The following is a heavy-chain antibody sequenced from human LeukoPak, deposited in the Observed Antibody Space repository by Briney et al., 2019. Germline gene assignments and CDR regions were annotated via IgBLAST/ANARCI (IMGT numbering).Heavy chain of an antibody. CDR3: ASLIGIAAAQRWDAFDI. Sequence: SETLSLTCTVSGGSISSYYWSWIRQPPGKGLEWIGYIYYSGSTNYNPSLKSRVTISVDTSKNQFSLKLSSVTAADTAVYYCASLIGIAAAQRWDAFDIWGQGTMVTVSS. J-gene: IGHJ3*02. V-gene: IGHV4-59*08. CDR1: GGSISSYY. D-gene: IGHD6-13*01. CDR2: IYYSGST.